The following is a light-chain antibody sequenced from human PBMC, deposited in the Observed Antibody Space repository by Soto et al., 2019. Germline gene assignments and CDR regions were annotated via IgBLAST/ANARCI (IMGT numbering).Light chain of an antibody. Sequence: QPVLTQSPSASASLGASVKLTCTLDSGHSNYAIAWHQQQPGKGPRYLMKLNSDGSHNKGDGIPDRFSGSSSGAERYLIISSLQSEDESDYYCQTGGTGIPFGGGTQLTVL. CDR3: QTGGTGIP. CDR1: SGHSNYA. J-gene: IGLJ2*01. V-gene: IGLV4-69*01. CDR2: LNSDGSH.